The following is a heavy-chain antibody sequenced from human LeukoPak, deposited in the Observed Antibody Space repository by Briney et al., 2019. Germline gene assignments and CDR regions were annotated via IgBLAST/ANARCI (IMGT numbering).Heavy chain of an antibody. J-gene: IGHJ4*02. D-gene: IGHD3-3*01. CDR2: IYYSGST. Sequence: SETLSLTCTVSGGSISSGDYYWSWIRQPPGKGLEWIGYIYYSGSTYYNPSLKSRVTISVDTSKNQFSLKLSSVTAADTAVYYCAREISYDFWSGYSIAYFEYWGQGTLVTVSS. CDR3: AREISYDFWSGYSIAYFEY. V-gene: IGHV4-30-4*01. CDR1: GGSISSGDYY.